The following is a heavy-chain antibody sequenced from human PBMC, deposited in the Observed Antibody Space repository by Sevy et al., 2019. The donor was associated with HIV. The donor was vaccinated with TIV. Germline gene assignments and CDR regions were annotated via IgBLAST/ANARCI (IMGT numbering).Heavy chain of an antibody. CDR3: ARGGYYYDNAAYYALDS. V-gene: IGHV3-33*01. CDR2: IWSDGRFE. D-gene: IGHD3-22*01. J-gene: IGHJ4*02. Sequence: GSLRLSCAATGFTFSNYAMHWVRQTPGKGLEWVAIIWSDGRFENHGDSVKGRFTISRDNSKNTLYLQMNNVRVEDTAVYYCARGGYYYDNAAYYALDSWGQGTLVTVSS. CDR1: GFTFSNYA.